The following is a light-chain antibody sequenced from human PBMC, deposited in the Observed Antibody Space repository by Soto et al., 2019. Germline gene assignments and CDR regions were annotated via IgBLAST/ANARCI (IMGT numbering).Light chain of an antibody. CDR2: KAS. CDR1: QTISTW. Sequence: DIQMTQSPSTLSASVGDRVTITCRASQTISTWLAWYQQKPGKAPNLLIYKASTLETGVPSRFSGTGSGTEFTLTITSLQPDDLATYYCQQYNSDPYTFGQGTKLEIK. J-gene: IGKJ2*01. CDR3: QQYNSDPYT. V-gene: IGKV1-5*03.